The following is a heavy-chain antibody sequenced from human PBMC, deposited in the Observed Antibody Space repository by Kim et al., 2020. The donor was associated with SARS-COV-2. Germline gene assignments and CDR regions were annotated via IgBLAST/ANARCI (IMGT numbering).Heavy chain of an antibody. V-gene: IGHV3-23*01. CDR2: ISGGGDTT. Sequence: GGSLRLSCAASGFMFSSHAMTWVRQAPGKGLERVSIISGGGDTTYYADSVKGRFTVSRDNYKNALYLEMNSLRAEDPALYFCAKDQSGNFYYYSGMDFWG. D-gene: IGHD1-26*01. CDR1: GFMFSSHA. J-gene: IGHJ6*01. CDR3: AKDQSGNFYYYSGMDF.